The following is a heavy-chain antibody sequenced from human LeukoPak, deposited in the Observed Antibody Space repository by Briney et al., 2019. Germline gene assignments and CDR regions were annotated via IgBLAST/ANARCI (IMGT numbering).Heavy chain of an antibody. CDR3: AKRGHDSSGYYGYFDY. V-gene: IGHV3-23*01. CDR2: ISGSGGST. CDR1: GFTFSSYA. Sequence: PGGSLRLSCAAYGFTFSSYAMSWVRQAPGKGLEWVSVISGSGGSTYYADSVQGRFTISRDNSKNTLYLQMNSLRAEDTAVYYCAKRGHDSSGYYGYFDYWAQGTLVTVSS. J-gene: IGHJ4*02. D-gene: IGHD3-22*01.